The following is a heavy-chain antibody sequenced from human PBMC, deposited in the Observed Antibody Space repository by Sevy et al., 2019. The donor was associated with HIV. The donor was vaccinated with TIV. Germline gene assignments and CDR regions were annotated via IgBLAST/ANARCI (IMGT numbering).Heavy chain of an antibody. J-gene: IGHJ4*02. CDR2: INPSGGYT. CDR1: GYTFSSYY. CDR3: ARTRPCGTDCYIFDH. D-gene: IGHD2-21*02. V-gene: IGHV1-46*01. Sequence: ASVKVSCKASGYTFSSYYMHWVRQAPGQGLEWLGLINPSGGYTTYTQKFQGRVTMSRDTSTSTVYMELRSLRSEDTAVYFCARTRPCGTDCYIFDHWGQGALVTVSS.